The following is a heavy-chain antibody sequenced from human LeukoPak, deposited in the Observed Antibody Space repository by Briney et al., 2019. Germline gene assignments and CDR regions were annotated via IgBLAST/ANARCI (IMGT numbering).Heavy chain of an antibody. CDR2: INPSGGST. Sequence: ASVKVSCKASGYTFTSYYMHWVRQAPGQGLEWMGIINPSGGSTSYAQKFQGRVTMTRDTSKNQFSLKLSSVTAADTAVYYCARDRLFCSSTSCYNGMDVWGQGTTVTVSS. V-gene: IGHV1-46*01. CDR3: ARDRLFCSSTSCYNGMDV. CDR1: GYTFTSYY. D-gene: IGHD2-2*02. J-gene: IGHJ6*02.